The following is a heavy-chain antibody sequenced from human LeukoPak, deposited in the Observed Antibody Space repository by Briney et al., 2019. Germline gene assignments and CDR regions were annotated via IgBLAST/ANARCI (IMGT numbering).Heavy chain of an antibody. V-gene: IGHV1-2*02. CDR2: INPNSGGT. D-gene: IGHD1-26*01. Sequence: GASVKVSFKASGYIFTVYYMHWVRQAPGQGLEWMGWINPNSGGTNSAQKFQGRGTITRDTAISTAYMQLTRLTSDYTAVYYCAIHPYSGSYHFDYWGQGTRVTVPS. CDR1: GYIFTVYY. CDR3: AIHPYSGSYHFDY. J-gene: IGHJ4*02.